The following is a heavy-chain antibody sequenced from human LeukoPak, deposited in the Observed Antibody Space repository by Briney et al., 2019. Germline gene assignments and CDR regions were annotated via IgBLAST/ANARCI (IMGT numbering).Heavy chain of an antibody. V-gene: IGHV3-74*01. J-gene: IGHJ4*02. CDR1: GFIFSSYW. D-gene: IGHD6-13*01. CDR2: INTDGSNT. CDR3: ARAVGYSSSWFSFDF. Sequence: GGSLRLSCAASGFIFSSYWMHWVRHAPGKGLVWVAYINTDGSNTNYADSVKGRFTISRDNAKNTLYLQMNSLRAEDTAVYYCARAVGYSSSWFSFDFWGQGTLVTVSS.